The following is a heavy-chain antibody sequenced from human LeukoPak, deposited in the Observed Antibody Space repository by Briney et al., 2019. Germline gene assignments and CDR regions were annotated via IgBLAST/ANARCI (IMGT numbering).Heavy chain of an antibody. J-gene: IGHJ4*02. CDR3: ARERYCSSTSCYAALFDY. CDR1: GFTFSSYE. D-gene: IGHD2-2*01. Sequence: PGGSLRLSCAASGFTFSSYEMNWVRQAPGKGLEWVSYISSSGSTIYYADSVKGRFTISRDNAKNSLYLQMNSLRAEDTAVYYCARERYCSSTSCYAALFDYWGQGTLVTVPS. V-gene: IGHV3-48*03. CDR2: ISSSGSTI.